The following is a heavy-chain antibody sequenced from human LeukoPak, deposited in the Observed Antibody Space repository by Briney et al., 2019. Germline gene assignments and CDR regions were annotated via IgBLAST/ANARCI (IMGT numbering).Heavy chain of an antibody. CDR2: IYTSGST. CDR3: ASSSWPYNWFDP. D-gene: IGHD6-13*01. CDR1: GGSISSYY. J-gene: IGHJ5*02. V-gene: IGHV4-4*07. Sequence: SETLSLTCTVSGGSISSYYWSWIRQPAGKGLEWIGRIYTSGSTNYNPSLKSRVTMSVDTSKNQFSLKLSSVTAADTAVYYCASSSWPYNWFDPWGQGTLVTVSS.